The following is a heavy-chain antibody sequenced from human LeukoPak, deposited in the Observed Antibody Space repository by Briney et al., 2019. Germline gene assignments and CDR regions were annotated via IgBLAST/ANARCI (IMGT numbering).Heavy chain of an antibody. Sequence: GGSLRLSCAASGFTFSSYWMSWVRQAPGKGLEWVANIKQDGSEKYYVDSVKGRLTISRDNAKNSLYLQMNSLRAEDTAVYYCARDPYSGTYSDYYYYYMDVWGKGTTVTVSS. CDR2: IKQDGSEK. J-gene: IGHJ6*03. CDR1: GFTFSSYW. D-gene: IGHD1-26*01. V-gene: IGHV3-7*01. CDR3: ARDPYSGTYSDYYYYYMDV.